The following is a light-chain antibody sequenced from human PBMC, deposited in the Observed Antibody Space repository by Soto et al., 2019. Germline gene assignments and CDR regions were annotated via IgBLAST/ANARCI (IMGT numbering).Light chain of an antibody. CDR1: SSDVGGSNY. CDR3: SSYTSSSTLYV. CDR2: EVS. V-gene: IGLV2-14*01. Sequence: QSALTQPASVSGSPGQSITISCTGTSSDVGGSNYVSWYQQHPGKAPKLMIYEVSNRPSGVSNRFSGSKSGNTASLTNSGLQAEDEADYYCSSYTSSSTLYVFGTGTKVTVL. J-gene: IGLJ1*01.